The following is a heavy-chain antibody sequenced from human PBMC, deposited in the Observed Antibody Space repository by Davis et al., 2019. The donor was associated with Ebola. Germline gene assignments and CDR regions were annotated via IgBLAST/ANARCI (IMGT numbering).Heavy chain of an antibody. D-gene: IGHD4-17*01. CDR1: GFTFSSYG. J-gene: IGHJ6*02. CDR2: ISYDGSKK. Sequence: GESLKISCAASGFTFSSYGMHWVRQAPGKGLEWVAVISYDGSKKYYADSVKGRFTISRDNSKNTLYLQMNSLRAEDTAVYYCAKDGDYGDYAPNYYYYGMDVWGQGTTVTVSS. CDR3: AKDGDYGDYAPNYYYYGMDV. V-gene: IGHV3-30*18.